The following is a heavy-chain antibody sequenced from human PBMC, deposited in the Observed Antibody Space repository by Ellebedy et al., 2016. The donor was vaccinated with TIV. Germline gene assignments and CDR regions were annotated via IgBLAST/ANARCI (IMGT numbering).Heavy chain of an antibody. J-gene: IGHJ4*02. CDR2: ITGSGDNT. Sequence: PGGSLRLSCAASVFTFSTSVMNWVRQAPGKGLEWVASITGSGDNTFYADSVRGRVTISRDNSKNTLFLQMNSLRAEDTAVYFCAFARKADYWGQGTLVTVSS. CDR1: VFTFSTSV. CDR3: AFARKADY. V-gene: IGHV3-23*01.